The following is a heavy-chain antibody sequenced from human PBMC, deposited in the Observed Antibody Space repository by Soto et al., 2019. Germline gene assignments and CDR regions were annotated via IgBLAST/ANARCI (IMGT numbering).Heavy chain of an antibody. V-gene: IGHV3-7*01. CDR2: IKQDGSEK. J-gene: IGHJ6*02. CDR3: AREIHRNNWNYVGYYYGMDV. D-gene: IGHD1-7*01. Sequence: EVQLLESGGGLVQPGGSLRLSCAASGFTFSSYWMSWVRQAPGKGLEWVANIKQDGSEKYYVDSVKGRFTISRDNAKNSLYLQMNSLRAEDTAVYYCAREIHRNNWNYVGYYYGMDVWGQGTTVTVSS. CDR1: GFTFSSYW.